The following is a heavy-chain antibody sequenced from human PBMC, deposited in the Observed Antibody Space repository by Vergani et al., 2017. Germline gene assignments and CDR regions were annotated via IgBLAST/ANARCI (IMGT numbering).Heavy chain of an antibody. CDR3: ARAILNIVVVPAANILGLDY. CDR2: INPNSGGT. V-gene: IGHV1-2*02. CDR1: GYTFTGYY. Sequence: QVQLVQSGAEVKKPGASVKVSCKASGYTFTGYYMNWVRQAPGQGLEGMGWINPNSGGTNYAQKFQGRVTMTRATSISTAYMELSRLRSDDTAVYYCARAILNIVVVPAANILGLDYCGQASLVTVSS. D-gene: IGHD2-2*01. J-gene: IGHJ4*02.